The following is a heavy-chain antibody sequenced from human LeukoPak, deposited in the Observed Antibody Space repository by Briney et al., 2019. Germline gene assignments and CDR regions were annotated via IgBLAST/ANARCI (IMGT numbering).Heavy chain of an antibody. CDR3: ARASYYYGSGSYPLYYYYYYMDV. V-gene: IGHV3-21*01. CDR2: ISGSSSYI. CDR1: GFTFSSYS. Sequence: PGGSLRLSCAASGFTFSSYSMNWVRQAPGKGLEWVSSISGSSSYIYYADSVKGRFTISRDNARNSLYLQMNSLRAEDTAVYYCARASYYYGSGSYPLYYYYYYMDVWGKGTTVTISS. J-gene: IGHJ6*03. D-gene: IGHD3-10*01.